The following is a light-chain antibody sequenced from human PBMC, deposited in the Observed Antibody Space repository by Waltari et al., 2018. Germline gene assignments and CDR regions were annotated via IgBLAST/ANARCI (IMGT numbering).Light chain of an antibody. CDR3: QQYNNWIFT. Sequence: IVMTQSPATLSVSPGDGAPLSCRASQSVSRDLAWYQQKPGQAPRLLIYAASTRATGIPARCSGSGSGTQFTLTISSLQSEDFAVYYCQQYNNWIFTFGPGTKVDIK. CDR2: AAS. CDR1: QSVSRD. V-gene: IGKV3-15*01. J-gene: IGKJ3*01.